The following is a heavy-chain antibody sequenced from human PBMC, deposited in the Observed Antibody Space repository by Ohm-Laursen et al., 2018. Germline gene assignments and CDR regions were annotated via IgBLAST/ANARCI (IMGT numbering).Heavy chain of an antibody. CDR3: ASWSAVTRINDAFDI. J-gene: IGHJ3*02. D-gene: IGHD4-11*01. Sequence: SLRLSCTASGFTVSSNYMSWVRQAPGKGLEYVSAIGNKGDSTYYANSVKGRFTISRDNSKNTLYLQMSSLRSEDTAVYYCASWSAVTRINDAFDIWGQGTMVTVSS. V-gene: IGHV3-64*01. CDR1: GFTVSSNY. CDR2: IGNKGDST.